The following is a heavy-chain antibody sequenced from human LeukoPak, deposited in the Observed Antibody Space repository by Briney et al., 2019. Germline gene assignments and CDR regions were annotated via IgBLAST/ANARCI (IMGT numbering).Heavy chain of an antibody. CDR1: GGSITSYY. CDR3: ARANAAIAVAGTGWYFDL. D-gene: IGHD6-19*01. CDR2: ISDGGST. V-gene: IGHV4-59*01. Sequence: SETLSLTCSVSGGSITSYYWSWIQQPPGKGLEWIGYISDGGSTNYNPSLKSRVSISVDPSKNQFSLKLSSVTAADTAVYYCARANAAIAVAGTGWYFDLWGRGTLVTVSS. J-gene: IGHJ2*01.